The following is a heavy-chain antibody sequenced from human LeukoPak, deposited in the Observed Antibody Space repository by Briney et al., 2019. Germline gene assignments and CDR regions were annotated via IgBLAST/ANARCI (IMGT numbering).Heavy chain of an antibody. D-gene: IGHD3-16*01. V-gene: IGHV4-39*01. CDR2: IYYSGST. CDR3: AGHPANDPFDY. Sequence: SETLSLTCTVSGGSISSSSYYWGWIRQPPGKGLEWIGSIYYSGSTYYNPSLKSRVTISVDTSKNQFSLKLSSVTAADTAVYYCAGHPANDPFDYWGQGTLVTVSS. CDR1: GGSISSSSYY. J-gene: IGHJ4*02.